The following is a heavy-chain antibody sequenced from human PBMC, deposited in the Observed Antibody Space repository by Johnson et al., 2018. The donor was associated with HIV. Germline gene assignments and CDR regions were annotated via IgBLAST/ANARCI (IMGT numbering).Heavy chain of an antibody. V-gene: IGHV3-30-3*01. CDR3: ARDPEGYSGYDFGDAFDI. D-gene: IGHD5-12*01. Sequence: QMLLVESGGGVVQPGRSLRLSCTASGFTFSSYALHWVRQAPGKGLEWEAVLSYDGSNKFYADSVKGRFTISRDNAKNSLYLQMNSLRAEDTAVYYCARDPEGYSGYDFGDAFDIWGQGTMVTVSS. CDR1: GFTFSSYA. CDR2: LSYDGSNK. J-gene: IGHJ3*02.